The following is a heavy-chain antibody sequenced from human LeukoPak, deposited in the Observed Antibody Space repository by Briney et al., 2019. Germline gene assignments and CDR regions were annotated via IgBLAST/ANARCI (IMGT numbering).Heavy chain of an antibody. J-gene: IGHJ5*02. CDR1: GFTFSSYW. CDR3: ARDPGGSSRGNWFDP. CDR2: INSDGSST. Sequence: GGSLRLSCAASGFTFSSYWMHWVRQAPGKGLVWVSRINSDGSSTSYADSVKGRFTISRDNAKNTLYLQMNSLRAEDTAVYYCARDPGGSSRGNWFDPWGQGTLVTVSS. D-gene: IGHD1-26*01. V-gene: IGHV3-74*01.